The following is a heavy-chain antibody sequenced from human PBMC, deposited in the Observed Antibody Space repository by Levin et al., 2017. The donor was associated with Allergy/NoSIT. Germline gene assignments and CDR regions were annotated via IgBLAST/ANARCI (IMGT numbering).Heavy chain of an antibody. D-gene: IGHD1-7*01. CDR3: ARVVIASNWNSSPPNWFDP. Sequence: SQTLSLTCAISGDSVSSNSAAWNWIRQSPSRGLEWLGRTYYRSKWYNDYAVSVKSRITINPDTSKNQFSLQLNSVTPEDTAVYYCARVVIASNWNSSPPNWFDPWGQGTLVTVSS. CDR1: GDSVSSNSAA. V-gene: IGHV6-1*01. J-gene: IGHJ5*02. CDR2: TYYRSKWYN.